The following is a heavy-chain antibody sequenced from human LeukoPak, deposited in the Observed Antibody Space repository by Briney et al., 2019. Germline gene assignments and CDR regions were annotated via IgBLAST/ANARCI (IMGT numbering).Heavy chain of an antibody. Sequence: SETLSLTCTVSGGSISSYYWSWVRQPPGKGLEWIGYVSYSGSTDYNPSLKSRVIISIDTPKNQFSLRLSSVTAADTAVYYCARENDRYGRIDYWGQGTQVTVSS. CDR3: ARENDRYGRIDY. CDR1: GGSISSYY. D-gene: IGHD5-18*01. CDR2: VSYSGST. J-gene: IGHJ4*02. V-gene: IGHV4-59*01.